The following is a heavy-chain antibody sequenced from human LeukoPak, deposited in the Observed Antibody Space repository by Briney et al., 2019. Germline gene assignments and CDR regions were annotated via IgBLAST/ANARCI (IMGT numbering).Heavy chain of an antibody. CDR1: GDSVSSNSAA. CDR2: TYYRSKWYN. J-gene: IGHJ3*02. Sequence: KASQTLSLTCAISGDSVSSNSAAWNWIRQSPSRGLEWLGRTYYRSKWYNDYAVSVKSRITINPDTSKNQFSLQLNSVTPEDTAVYYCARDHLRQQLVRDPQHDAFDIWGQGTMVTVSS. V-gene: IGHV6-1*01. D-gene: IGHD6-13*01. CDR3: ARDHLRQQLVRDPQHDAFDI.